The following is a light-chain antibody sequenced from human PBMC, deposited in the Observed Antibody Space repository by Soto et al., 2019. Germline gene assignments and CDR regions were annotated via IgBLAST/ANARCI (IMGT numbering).Light chain of an antibody. J-gene: IGLJ1*01. CDR1: SSDVGGYNY. Sequence: QSVLTQPASVSGSPGQSITISCTGTSSDVGGYNYVSWYQHHPGKAPKLMIYDVSNRPSGVSNRFSGSKSGNTASLTISGLQPEDEAYYYCSSDTTSNTRPTLCETGPKVAV. CDR3: SSDTTSNTRPTL. CDR2: DVS. V-gene: IGLV2-14*03.